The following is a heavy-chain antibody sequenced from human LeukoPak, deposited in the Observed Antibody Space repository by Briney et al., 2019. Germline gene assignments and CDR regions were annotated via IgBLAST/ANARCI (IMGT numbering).Heavy chain of an antibody. D-gene: IGHD3-3*01. J-gene: IGHJ6*02. Sequence: SETLSLTCAVYGGSFSSYYWSWIRQPAGKGLEWIGRIYTSGSTNYNPSLKSRVTMSVDTSKNQFSLKLSSVTAADTAVYYCARDKFLSTIFGVVTLMDVWGQGTTVTVSS. CDR1: GGSFSSYY. CDR2: IYTSGST. V-gene: IGHV4-4*07. CDR3: ARDKFLSTIFGVVTLMDV.